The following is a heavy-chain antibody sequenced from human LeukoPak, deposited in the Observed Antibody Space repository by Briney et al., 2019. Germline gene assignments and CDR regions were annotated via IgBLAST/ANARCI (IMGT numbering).Heavy chain of an antibody. CDR2: IYTSGTT. J-gene: IGHJ4*02. Sequence: SQTLSLTCTVSGGSISSGSYYFNWIRQPAGKGLEWIGRIYTSGTTNYNPSLKSRVSISVDTSKNQFSLKLSSVTAADTAVYYCASAPRNYYDSSGYYWAPFDYWGQGTLVTVSS. CDR3: ASAPRNYYDSSGYYWAPFDY. V-gene: IGHV4-61*02. D-gene: IGHD3-22*01. CDR1: GGSISSGSYY.